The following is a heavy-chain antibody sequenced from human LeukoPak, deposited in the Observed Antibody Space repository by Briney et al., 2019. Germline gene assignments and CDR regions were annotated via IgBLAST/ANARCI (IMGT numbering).Heavy chain of an antibody. D-gene: IGHD1-26*01. CDR1: GYSFTSYW. CDR3: ARHSLVGAHYYGMDV. CDR2: IYPGDSDT. Sequence: GESLKISCKGSGYSFTSYWIGWVRQMPGKGLEWMGIIYPGDSDTRYSPSFQGQVTISADKSISTAYLQWSSLKASDTAMYYCARHSLVGAHYYGMDVWGQGTTVTVSS. J-gene: IGHJ6*02. V-gene: IGHV5-51*01.